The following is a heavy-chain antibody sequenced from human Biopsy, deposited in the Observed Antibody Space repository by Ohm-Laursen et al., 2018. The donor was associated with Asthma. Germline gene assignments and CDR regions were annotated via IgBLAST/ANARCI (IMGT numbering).Heavy chain of an antibody. Sequence: SLRLSCAASGFTFRSYAMRWVRQAPGKGLEWVAVGGSYYDGGLKYYADSVNGRFTVSRDDSKNTLYLQLNSLRPDDTAVYYCARDVMEWYLPAFDFWGQGTLVIVSS. CDR2: GGSYYDGGLK. CDR1: GFTFRSYA. D-gene: IGHD3-3*01. V-gene: IGHV3-30-3*01. CDR3: ARDVMEWYLPAFDF. J-gene: IGHJ4*02.